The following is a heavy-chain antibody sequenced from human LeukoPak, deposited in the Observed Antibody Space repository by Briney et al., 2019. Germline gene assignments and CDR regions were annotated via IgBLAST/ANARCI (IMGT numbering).Heavy chain of an antibody. J-gene: IGHJ4*02. V-gene: IGHV3-74*01. D-gene: IGHD3-16*01. CDR3: VRDLILVWTPGDDFDF. CDR2: INEDATTI. Sequence: PGGSLRLSCAASGFAFSAYWMHWVRQAPGKGLEGVSRINEDATTITYADSVKGRFIISRDNSKKSLYLQMNNLRAEDTAVYYCVRDLILVWTPGDDFDFWGQGTLVSVSS. CDR1: GFAFSAYW.